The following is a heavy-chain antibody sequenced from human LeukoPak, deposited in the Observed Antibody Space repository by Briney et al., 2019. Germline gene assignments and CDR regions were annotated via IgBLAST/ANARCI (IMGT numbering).Heavy chain of an antibody. V-gene: IGHV4-59*12. CDR3: ARVGSTRGHRFDP. CDR2: IYYSGTT. J-gene: IGHJ5*02. Sequence: SETLSLTCTVSGGSISSYYWSWIRQPPGKGLEWIGYIYYSGTTNYNPSLKSRVTISVDTSKNQFSLKLSSVTAADTAVYYCARVGSTRGHRFDPWGQGTLVTVSS. D-gene: IGHD2-2*01. CDR1: GGSISSYY.